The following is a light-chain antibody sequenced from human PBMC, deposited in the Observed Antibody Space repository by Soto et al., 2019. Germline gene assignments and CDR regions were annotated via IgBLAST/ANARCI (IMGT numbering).Light chain of an antibody. CDR3: HQYNNWPALT. V-gene: IGKV3-15*01. J-gene: IGKJ4*01. CDR2: DVA. Sequence: EIVLTQSPATLSVSPGERATLSCRASQSVSNSLAWYQHKPGQAPRLIMYDVATRATGIPARFSGSGSVTEFTLTISSLQSEDFAVYYCHQYNNWPALTFGGGTKVEIK. CDR1: QSVSNS.